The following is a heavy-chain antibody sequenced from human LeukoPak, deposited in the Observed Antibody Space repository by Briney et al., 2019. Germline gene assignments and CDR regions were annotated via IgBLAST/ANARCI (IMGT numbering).Heavy chain of an antibody. D-gene: IGHD5-12*01. J-gene: IGHJ4*02. CDR3: ASTPLGATRPFDY. CDR1: GGSMSSGTYY. Sequence: SETLSLTCTVSGGSMSSGTYYWGWIRQPPGKGLEWIGTIYYSGTTYYNPSLKSRVTISIDTSKSQFSLKLSSVTAADTAVYYCASTPLGATRPFDYWGQGTLVTVSS. CDR2: IYYSGTT. V-gene: IGHV4-39*01.